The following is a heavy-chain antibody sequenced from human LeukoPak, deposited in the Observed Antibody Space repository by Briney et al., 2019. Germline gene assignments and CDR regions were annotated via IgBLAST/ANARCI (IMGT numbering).Heavy chain of an antibody. CDR1: GYSFTSNY. Sequence: ASVKVSCKASGYSFTSNYIHWVRQATGQGLEWMGWMNPNSGNTGYAQKFQGRVTMTRNTSISTAYMELRSLRSDDTAVYYCARDRIAVAGTGFDPWGQGTLVTVSS. CDR2: MNPNSGNT. V-gene: IGHV1-8*02. J-gene: IGHJ5*02. D-gene: IGHD6-19*01. CDR3: ARDRIAVAGTGFDP.